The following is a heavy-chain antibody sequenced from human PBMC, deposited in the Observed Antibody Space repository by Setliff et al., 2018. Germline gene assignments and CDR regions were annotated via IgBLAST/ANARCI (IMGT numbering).Heavy chain of an antibody. J-gene: IGHJ6*03. CDR2: MPYNEIHR. D-gene: IGHD6-19*01. CDR3: AKSSVASTFYYFYYMDV. Sequence: GGSLRLSCAASGFTFSSFWMSWVRQAPGKGLEWVAFMPYNEIHRYFADSVKGRFTISRDTSKNTLYLQMDSLRTEDTAVYYCAKSSVASTFYYFYYMDVWGKGTTVTVSS. CDR1: GFTFSSFW. V-gene: IGHV3-30*02.